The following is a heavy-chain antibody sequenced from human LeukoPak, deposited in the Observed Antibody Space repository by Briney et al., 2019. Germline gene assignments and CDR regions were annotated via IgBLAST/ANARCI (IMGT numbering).Heavy chain of an antibody. J-gene: IGHJ4*02. D-gene: IGHD1-1*01. V-gene: IGHV4-39*07. CDR1: GGSISSSSNY. Sequence: PSETLSLTCTVSGGSISSSSNYWGWIRQPPGKGLEWIGKIFYSGSTNYNPSLKSRVTISVDTSKNQFSLKLSSVTAADTAVYYCARGIGTTGTFWGQGTLVTVSS. CDR3: ARGIGTTGTF. CDR2: IFYSGST.